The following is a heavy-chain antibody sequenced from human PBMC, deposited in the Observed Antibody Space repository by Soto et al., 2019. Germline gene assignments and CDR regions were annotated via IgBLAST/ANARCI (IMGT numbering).Heavy chain of an antibody. CDR2: IRGSGGTT. J-gene: IGHJ4*02. D-gene: IGHD3-16*01. Sequence: EVQLLESGGGLVQPGGSLRLSCAASGFTFSIFAMSWVRQAPGRGLELVSAIRGSGGTTYYGDSVRGRFTVSRDNSRDTLYLPMNSLRADDTALYSGALNWGDASYTKFYYWGQVTLVPVSS. V-gene: IGHV3-23*01. CDR1: GFTFSIFA. CDR3: ALNWGDASYTKFYY.